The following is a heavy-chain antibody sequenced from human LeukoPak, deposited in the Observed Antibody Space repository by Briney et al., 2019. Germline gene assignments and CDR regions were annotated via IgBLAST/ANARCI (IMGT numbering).Heavy chain of an antibody. Sequence: GSLRLSCAASGFPLSSYGINWVRQARGKGLEWVSYISSSGSAIYYVDSVKGRFTVSRDNAKNSLFLQMNSPRAEDTAVYYCVRVKGSYFDYWGQGALVTVSS. V-gene: IGHV3-48*01. D-gene: IGHD2-15*01. J-gene: IGHJ4*02. CDR3: VRVKGSYFDY. CDR1: GFPLSSYG. CDR2: ISSSGSAI.